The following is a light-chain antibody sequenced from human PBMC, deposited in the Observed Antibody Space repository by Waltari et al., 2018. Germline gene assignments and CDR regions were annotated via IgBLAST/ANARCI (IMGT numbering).Light chain of an antibody. V-gene: IGLV1-47*01. CDR1: SSNIGSNY. Sequence: QSVLTQPPSASGTPGPRVTISCSGSSSNIGSNYVSWYQQLPGTAPKLLIYRNNQRPAGVPDRFSGSKSGTSASLAISGLRSEDEADYYCAAWDDSLSGFYVFGTGTKVTVL. J-gene: IGLJ1*01. CDR3: AAWDDSLSGFYV. CDR2: RNN.